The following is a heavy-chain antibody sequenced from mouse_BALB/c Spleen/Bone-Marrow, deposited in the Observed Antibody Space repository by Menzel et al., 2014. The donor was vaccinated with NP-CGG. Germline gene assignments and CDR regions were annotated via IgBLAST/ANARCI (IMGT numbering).Heavy chain of an antibody. CDR3: ARSGSSSGYFDY. J-gene: IGHJ2*01. CDR2: ISSGSSTI. CDR1: GFTFSSFG. Sequence: DVKLVESGGGLVQPGGSWKLSCAASGFTFSSFGMHWVRQAPEKGLEWVAYISSGSSTIYYADTVMGRFTISRDNPKNTLFLQMTSLRSEDTAMYYCARSGSSSGYFDYWGQGTTLTVSS. D-gene: IGHD1-1*01. V-gene: IGHV5-17*02.